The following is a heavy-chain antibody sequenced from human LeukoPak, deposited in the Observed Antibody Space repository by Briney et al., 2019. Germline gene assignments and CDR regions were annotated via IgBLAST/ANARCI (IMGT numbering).Heavy chain of an antibody. CDR1: GFTFSSYW. Sequence: GGTLRLSCAASGFTFSSYWMSWVRQAPGKGLEWVANIKQDGSEKYYVDSVKGRFTISRGNAKNSLYLQMNSLRAEDTAVYYCARVAYYYDSSGYSDFDYWGQGTLVTVSS. CDR3: ARVAYYYDSSGYSDFDY. J-gene: IGHJ4*02. D-gene: IGHD3-22*01. CDR2: IKQDGSEK. V-gene: IGHV3-7*04.